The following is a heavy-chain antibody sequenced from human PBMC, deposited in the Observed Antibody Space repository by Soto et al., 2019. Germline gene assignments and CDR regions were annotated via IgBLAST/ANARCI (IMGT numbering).Heavy chain of an antibody. CDR1: GFTFSSYA. D-gene: IGHD6-6*01. V-gene: IGHV3-23*01. J-gene: IGHJ4*02. Sequence: EVQLLESGGGLVQPGRSLRLSCAASGFTFSSYAMSWVRQAPGKGLEWVSAISGSGGSTYYGDSVKGRFTISRANSKNTLYLQMNSLRAEDTAVYYCAKEPTLDSSSPYYFDYWGQGTLVTVSS. CDR2: ISGSGGST. CDR3: AKEPTLDSSSPYYFDY.